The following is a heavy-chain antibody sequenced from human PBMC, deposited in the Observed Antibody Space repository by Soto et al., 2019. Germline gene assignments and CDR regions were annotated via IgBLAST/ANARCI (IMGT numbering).Heavy chain of an antibody. J-gene: IGHJ5*02. Sequence: SVKVPCKASGGTFSSYAISWVRQAPGQGLEWMGGIIPIFGTANYAQKFQGRVTITADESTSTAYMELSSLRSEDTAVYYCARDREGSSSWSLCFDPWGQGTLVTVSS. V-gene: IGHV1-69*13. CDR2: IIPIFGTA. D-gene: IGHD6-13*01. CDR3: ARDREGSSSWSLCFDP. CDR1: GGTFSSYA.